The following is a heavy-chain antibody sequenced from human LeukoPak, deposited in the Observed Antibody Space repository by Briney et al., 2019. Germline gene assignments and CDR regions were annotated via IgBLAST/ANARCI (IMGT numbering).Heavy chain of an antibody. V-gene: IGHV4-61*02. J-gene: IGHJ6*03. CDR3: AGSYHYYMDV. Sequence: SETLSLTCTVSGGSISSGSYYWSWIRQPAGKGLEWIGRIHTSGSTNYNPSLKSRVTISEDTSKKQFSLKLSSVTAADTAVYYCAGSYHYYMDVWGKGTTVTVSS. CDR1: GGSISSGSYY. CDR2: IHTSGST.